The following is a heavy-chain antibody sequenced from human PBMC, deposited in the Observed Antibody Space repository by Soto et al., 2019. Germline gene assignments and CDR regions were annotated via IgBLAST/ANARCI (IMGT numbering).Heavy chain of an antibody. CDR3: ARDRELLRAFDI. D-gene: IGHD1-26*01. CDR1: VFTFSSYW. V-gene: IGHV3-7*01. J-gene: IGHJ3*02. Sequence: PGGSLRLSCASSVFTFSSYWMSWVRQAPGKGLEWVANIKQDGSEKYYVDSVKGRFTISRDNAKNSLYLQMNSLRAEDTAVYYCARDRELLRAFDIWGQGTMVTVSS. CDR2: IKQDGSEK.